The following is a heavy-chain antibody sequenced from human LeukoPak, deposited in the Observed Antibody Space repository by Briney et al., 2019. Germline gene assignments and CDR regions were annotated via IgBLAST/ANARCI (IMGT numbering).Heavy chain of an antibody. Sequence: ASVKVSCKAFGYTFTSNYMHWVRQAPGQGPEWMGVISPSGGSTTYAQKFQGRVTLTRDMSTSTDYLELSSLRSEDTAVYYCASYYLEAFDIWGQGTMVTVSS. D-gene: IGHD3-10*01. CDR3: ASYYLEAFDI. CDR2: ISPSGGST. CDR1: GYTFTSNY. V-gene: IGHV1-46*01. J-gene: IGHJ3*02.